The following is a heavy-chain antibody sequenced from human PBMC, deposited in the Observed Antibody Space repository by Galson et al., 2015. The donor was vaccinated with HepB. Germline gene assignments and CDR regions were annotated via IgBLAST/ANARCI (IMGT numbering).Heavy chain of an antibody. CDR2: ISYDGSNK. V-gene: IGHV3-30*18. Sequence: SLRLSCAASGFTFSSYGMHWVRQAPGKGLEWVAVISYDGSNKYCADSVKGRFTISRDNSKNTLYLQMNSLRAEDTAVYYCAKEVNYGGNLPTDYWGQGILVTVSS. D-gene: IGHD4-23*01. J-gene: IGHJ4*02. CDR3: AKEVNYGGNLPTDY. CDR1: GFTFSSYG.